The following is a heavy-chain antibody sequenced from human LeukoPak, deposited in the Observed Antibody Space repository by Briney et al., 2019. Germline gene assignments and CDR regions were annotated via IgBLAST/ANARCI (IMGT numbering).Heavy chain of an antibody. CDR2: ISSSGSTI. Sequence: GGSLRLSCAASGFTFSSYETNWVRQAPGKGLEWVSYISSSGSTIYYADSVKGRFTISRDNAKNSLYLQMNSLRAEDTAVYYCATRGYYDSSGYYYDYFDYWGQGTLVTVSS. V-gene: IGHV3-48*03. J-gene: IGHJ4*02. D-gene: IGHD3-22*01. CDR3: ATRGYYDSSGYYYDYFDY. CDR1: GFTFSSYE.